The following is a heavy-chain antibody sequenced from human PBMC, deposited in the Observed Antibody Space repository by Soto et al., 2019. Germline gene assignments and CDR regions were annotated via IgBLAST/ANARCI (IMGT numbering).Heavy chain of an antibody. CDR1: GGSISSSSYY. CDR3: ARCNGFGELLYYYYGMDV. V-gene: IGHV4-39*07. J-gene: IGHJ6*02. CDR2: IYYSGST. Sequence: SETLSLTCTVSGGSISSSSYYWGWIRQPPGKGLEWIGSIYYSGSTYYNPSLKSRVTISVDTSKNQFSLKLSSVTAADTAVYYCARCNGFGELLYYYYGMDVWGQGTTVTVSS. D-gene: IGHD3-10*01.